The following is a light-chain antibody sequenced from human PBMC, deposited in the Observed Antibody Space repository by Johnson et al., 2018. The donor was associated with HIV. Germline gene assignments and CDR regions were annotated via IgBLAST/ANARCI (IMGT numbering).Light chain of an antibody. CDR2: DNN. Sequence: QSVLTQPPSVSAAPGQKVTISCSGSSSNIGNNYVSWYQQLPGTAPKLLIYDNNKRPSGIPDRFSGSKSGTSATLAITRLQTGDEADYYCGTWDSSLSVYVFGTGTTVTVL. V-gene: IGLV1-51*01. CDR1: SSNIGNNY. CDR3: GTWDSSLSVYV. J-gene: IGLJ1*01.